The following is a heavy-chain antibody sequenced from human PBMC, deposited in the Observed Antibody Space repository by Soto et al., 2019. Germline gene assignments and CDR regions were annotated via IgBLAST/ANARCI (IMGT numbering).Heavy chain of an antibody. Sequence: GGSLRLSCAASGFTFSSYAMHWVRQAPGKGLEWVAVISYDGSNKYYAASVKRRFTITSNNHKNSLYLQMNSMRAEDTAVYYCATPIRGQQLVRYYYYAMDVWGQGTTVTVSS. J-gene: IGHJ6*02. D-gene: IGHD6-13*01. V-gene: IGHV3-30-3*01. CDR1: GFTFSSYA. CDR2: ISYDGSNK. CDR3: ATPIRGQQLVRYYYYAMDV.